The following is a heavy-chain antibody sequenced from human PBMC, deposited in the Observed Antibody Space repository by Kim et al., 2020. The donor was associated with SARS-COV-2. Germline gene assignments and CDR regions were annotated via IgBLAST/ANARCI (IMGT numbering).Heavy chain of an antibody. CDR1: GFTFSSYG. CDR3: ARDGSLGGSYYRGGYFGLDY. J-gene: IGHJ4*02. Sequence: GGSLRLSCAASGFTFSSYGMHWVRQAPGKGLEWVAVIWYDGSNKYYADSVKGRFTISRDNSKNTLYLQMNSLRAEDTAVYYCARDGSLGGSYYRGGYFGLDYWGQGTLVTVSS. V-gene: IGHV3-33*01. CDR2: IWYDGSNK. D-gene: IGHD1-26*01.